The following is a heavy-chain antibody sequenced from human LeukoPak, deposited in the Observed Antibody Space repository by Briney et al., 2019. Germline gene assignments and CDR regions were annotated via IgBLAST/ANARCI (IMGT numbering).Heavy chain of an antibody. CDR1: GYTFTGYY. Sequence: ASVKVSRKASGYTFTGYYMHWVRQAPGQGLEWMGWINPNSGGTNYAQKFQGRVTMTRDTSISTAYMELSRLRSDDTAVYYCARIRPAVRDAFDIWGQGTMVTVSS. J-gene: IGHJ3*02. CDR3: ARIRPAVRDAFDI. D-gene: IGHD1-1*01. CDR2: INPNSGGT. V-gene: IGHV1-2*02.